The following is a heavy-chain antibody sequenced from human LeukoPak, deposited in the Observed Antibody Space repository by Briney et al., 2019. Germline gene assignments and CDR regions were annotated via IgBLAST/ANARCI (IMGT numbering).Heavy chain of an antibody. Sequence: GGSLRLSCVVSGFTFSTYAMSWVRQAPGKGLEWVSGISDSGAATYYADSVKGRFTISRDNSKNTLYLQMNSLRAEDTAVYYCAKDREYSSGWDPLYFDYWGQGTLVTVSS. V-gene: IGHV3-23*01. CDR2: ISDSGAAT. CDR3: AKDREYSSGWDPLYFDY. D-gene: IGHD6-19*01. J-gene: IGHJ4*02. CDR1: GFTFSTYA.